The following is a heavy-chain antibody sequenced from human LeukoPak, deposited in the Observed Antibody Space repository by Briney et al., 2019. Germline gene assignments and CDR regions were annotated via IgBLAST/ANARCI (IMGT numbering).Heavy chain of an antibody. CDR2: ISGSGDYT. V-gene: IGHV3-23*01. CDR3: AKDRASGSGSYSYRGFDY. CDR1: GFTFSNYA. Sequence: GGSLRLSCAASGFTFSNYAMSWVRQAPGRGLEWVSAISGSGDYTNYADSVKGRFTISRDNSKNTLYLQMNSLRAEDTAVYYCAKDRASGSGSYSYRGFDYWGQGTMVTVSS. J-gene: IGHJ4*02. D-gene: IGHD6-19*01.